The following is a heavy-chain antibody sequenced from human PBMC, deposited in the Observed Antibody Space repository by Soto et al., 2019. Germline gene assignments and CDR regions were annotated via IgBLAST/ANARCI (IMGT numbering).Heavy chain of an antibody. D-gene: IGHD3-22*01. J-gene: IGHJ3*01. V-gene: IGHV3-30*18. CDR1: GFTFSSYG. Sequence: PGGSLRLSCAASGFTFSSYGMHWVRQAPGKGLELVAVISYDGSNKYYADSVKGRFTISRDNYKKTLYLQMNSLRAEDTAVYYCAKDLPVHTHYYDSSGQLAAALDXWGQGTMVTV. CDR3: AKDLPVHTHYYDSSGQLAAALDX. CDR2: ISYDGSNK.